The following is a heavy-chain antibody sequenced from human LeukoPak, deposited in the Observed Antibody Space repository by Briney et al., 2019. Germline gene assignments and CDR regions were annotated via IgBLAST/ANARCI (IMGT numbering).Heavy chain of an antibody. J-gene: IGHJ4*02. CDR2: IYYSGST. D-gene: IGHD2-21*01. CDR3: ARVIDNCGGDCRYFDY. CDR1: GGSISSSSYY. Sequence: KPSETLSLTCTVSGGSISSSSYYWGWIRQPPGKGLEWIGSIYYSGSTYYNPSLKSRVTISVDTSKNQFSLKLSSVTAADTAVYYCARVIDNCGGDCRYFDYWGQGTLVTVSS. V-gene: IGHV4-39*07.